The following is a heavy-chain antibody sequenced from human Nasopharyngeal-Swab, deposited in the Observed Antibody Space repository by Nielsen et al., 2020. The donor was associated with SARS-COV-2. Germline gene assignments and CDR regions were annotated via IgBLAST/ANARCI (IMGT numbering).Heavy chain of an antibody. D-gene: IGHD3-9*01. CDR3: ARDRYDILTGYYPPPYYGMDV. Sequence: SVNVSFQSSVCTFSSYPISWVRQAPGQGLEWMGGIIPIFDTANYAQKFHGRVTITADESTSTAYMELSSLRSEDTAVYYCARDRYDILTGYYPPPYYGMDVWGQGTTVTVSS. J-gene: IGHJ6*02. CDR2: IIPIFDTA. CDR1: VCTFSSYP. V-gene: IGHV1-69*13.